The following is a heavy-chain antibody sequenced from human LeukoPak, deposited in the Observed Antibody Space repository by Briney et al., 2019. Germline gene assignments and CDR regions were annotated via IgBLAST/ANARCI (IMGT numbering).Heavy chain of an antibody. CDR2: IYYSGST. J-gene: IGHJ4*02. Sequence: PSETLSLTCTVSGGSISSYYWSWIRQPPGKGLERIGYIYYSGSTNYNPSLKSRVTISVDTSKNQFSLKLSSVTAADTAVYYCASSGSLLPGLLDYWGQGTLVTVSS. CDR1: GGSISSYY. D-gene: IGHD1-26*01. CDR3: ASSGSLLPGLLDY. V-gene: IGHV4-59*01.